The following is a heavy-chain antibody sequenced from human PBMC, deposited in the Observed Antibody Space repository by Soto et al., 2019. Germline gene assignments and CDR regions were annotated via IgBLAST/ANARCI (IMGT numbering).Heavy chain of an antibody. J-gene: IGHJ4*02. D-gene: IGHD6-13*01. Sequence: SLRLSCVASRFTFSNFGMHWVRQAPGKGLEWVATIWYDGSNEYYADSVKGRITISRDNSKNTLYLQMNSLRAEDTVVYYCTRDISSRWFDYWGQGTLVTVSS. CDR3: TRDISSRWFDY. CDR1: RFTFSNFG. V-gene: IGHV3-33*01. CDR2: IWYDGSNE.